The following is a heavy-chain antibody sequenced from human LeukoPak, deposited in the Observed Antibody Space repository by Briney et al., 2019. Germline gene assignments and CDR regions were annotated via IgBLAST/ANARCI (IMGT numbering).Heavy chain of an antibody. CDR3: ARGSNDILAGSITQRGAFDI. D-gene: IGHD3-9*01. V-gene: IGHV1-2*02. J-gene: IGHJ3*02. Sequence: ASVRVSFTASGYTFTVYYMHWVRQSPGQGLEWMGWINPNSGGTNYAQKFQGRVAMTRDTSISTAYMELSRLRSDDTAVYYCARGSNDILAGSITQRGAFDIWGQGTMVTVSS. CDR2: INPNSGGT. CDR1: GYTFTVYY.